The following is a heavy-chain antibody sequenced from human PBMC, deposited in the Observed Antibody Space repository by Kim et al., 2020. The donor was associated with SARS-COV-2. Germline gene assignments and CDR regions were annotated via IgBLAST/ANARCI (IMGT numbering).Heavy chain of an antibody. CDR3: ARGVRGYDRGYYYYYYGMDV. J-gene: IGHJ6*02. V-gene: IGHV1-18*01. CDR2: ISAYNGNT. Sequence: ASVKVSCKASGYTFTSYGISWVRQAPGQGLEWMGWISAYNGNTNYAQKLQGRVTMTTDTSTSTAYMELRSLRSDDTAVYYCARGVRGYDRGYYYYYYGMDVWGQGTTVTVSS. D-gene: IGHD5-12*01. CDR1: GYTFTSYG.